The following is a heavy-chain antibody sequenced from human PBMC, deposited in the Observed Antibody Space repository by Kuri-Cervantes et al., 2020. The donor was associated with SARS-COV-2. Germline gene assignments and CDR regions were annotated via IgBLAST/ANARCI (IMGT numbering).Heavy chain of an antibody. V-gene: IGHV4-34*01. CDR1: GGSFSGYY. Sequence: GSLRLSCAVYGGSFSGYYWSWIRQPPGKGLEWIGEINHSGSTNYNPSLKSRVTISVDTSKNQFSLKLSSVTAADTAVYYCARHYYDSSGYYVHYYYGMDVCGQGTTVTSSS. J-gene: IGHJ6*02. CDR2: INHSGST. CDR3: ARHYYDSSGYYVHYYYGMDV. D-gene: IGHD3-22*01.